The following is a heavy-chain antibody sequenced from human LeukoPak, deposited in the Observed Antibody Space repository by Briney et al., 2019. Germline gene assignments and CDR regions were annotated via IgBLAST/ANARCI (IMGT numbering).Heavy chain of an antibody. CDR1: GFTFSSYA. Sequence: GGSLRLSCAASGFTFSSYAMSWVRQAPGKGLEWVSAISGSGGSTYYADSVKGRFTISRDNSKNTLYLQMNSLRAEDTAVYYCARDLRDSSGYYSPYYYYYMDVWGKGTTVTISS. CDR2: ISGSGGST. J-gene: IGHJ6*03. CDR3: ARDLRDSSGYYSPYYYYYMDV. V-gene: IGHV3-23*01. D-gene: IGHD3-22*01.